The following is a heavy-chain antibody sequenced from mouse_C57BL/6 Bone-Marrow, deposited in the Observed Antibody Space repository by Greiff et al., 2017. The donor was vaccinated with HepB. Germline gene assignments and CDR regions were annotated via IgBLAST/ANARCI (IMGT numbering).Heavy chain of an antibody. CDR2: INPYNGGT. Sequence: EVQLVESGPVLVKPGASVKMSCKASGYTFTDYYMNWVKQSHGKSLEWIGVINPYNGGTSYNQKFKGKATLTVDKSSSTAYMELNSLTSEDSAVYYCAAWYDYEGYWGQGTTLTVSS. D-gene: IGHD2-4*01. J-gene: IGHJ2*01. CDR3: AAWYDYEGY. V-gene: IGHV1-19*01. CDR1: GYTFTDYY.